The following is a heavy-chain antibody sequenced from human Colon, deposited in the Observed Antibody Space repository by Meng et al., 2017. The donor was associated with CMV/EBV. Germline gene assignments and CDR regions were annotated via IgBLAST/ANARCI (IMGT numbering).Heavy chain of an antibody. CDR1: GVSVSNGYYY. CDR2: ISNSGTT. J-gene: IGHJ5*02. Sequence: SETLSLTCTVSGVSVSNGYYYWSWIRQPPGKGLEWIGYISNSGTTNYNPSLKSRVTITVDTSKNLFSLSLISVTAADTALYYCARVRGGLGPGATTNWFDPWGRGTQVTVSS. D-gene: IGHD5-12*01. CDR3: ARVRGGLGPGATTNWFDP. V-gene: IGHV4-61*01.